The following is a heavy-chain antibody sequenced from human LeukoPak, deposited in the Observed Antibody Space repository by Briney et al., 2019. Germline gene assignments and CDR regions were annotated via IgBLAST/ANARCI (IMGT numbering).Heavy chain of an antibody. J-gene: IGHJ3*02. Sequence: GAALKTSCKGSGYSFTSYWIGWGRQMPGKGLEGMGVIYPGDSDTRYSPSFQGQVTISADKSISTAYLQWSSLKASDTAMYYCARVYSYDSSGPGAFDIWGQGTMVTVSS. CDR2: IYPGDSDT. D-gene: IGHD3-22*01. CDR3: ARVYSYDSSGPGAFDI. V-gene: IGHV5-51*01. CDR1: GYSFTSYW.